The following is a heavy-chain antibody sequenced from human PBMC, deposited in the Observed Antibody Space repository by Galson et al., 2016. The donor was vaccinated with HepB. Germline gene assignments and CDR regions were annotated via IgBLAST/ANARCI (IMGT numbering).Heavy chain of an antibody. CDR2: ISSSSTNK. CDR1: GFTFNTYS. Sequence: SLRLSCAASGFTFNTYSMNWVRQAPGKGLEWVSTISSSSTNKYYADSVKGRFTISRDKPKNTLYLQMNSLRAEDTAVYYCARGSSGGNEAFDLWGQGTMITVSS. CDR3: ARGSSGGNEAFDL. J-gene: IGHJ3*01. V-gene: IGHV3-21*01. D-gene: IGHD6-19*01.